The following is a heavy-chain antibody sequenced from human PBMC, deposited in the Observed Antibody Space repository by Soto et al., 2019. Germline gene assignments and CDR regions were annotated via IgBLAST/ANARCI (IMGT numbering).Heavy chain of an antibody. CDR2: ISSSSSYI. Sequence: EVQLVESGGGLVKPGGSLRLSCAASGVTFSSYSMNWVRQAPGKGLEWVSSISSSSSYIYYADSVKGRFTISRDNAKNSLYLQMNSLRAEDTAVYYCARDEYDILTGYPCMDVWGQGTTVTVSS. V-gene: IGHV3-21*01. D-gene: IGHD3-9*01. J-gene: IGHJ6*02. CDR3: ARDEYDILTGYPCMDV. CDR1: GVTFSSYS.